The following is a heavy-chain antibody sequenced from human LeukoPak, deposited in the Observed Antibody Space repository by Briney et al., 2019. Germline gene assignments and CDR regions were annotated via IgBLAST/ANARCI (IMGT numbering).Heavy chain of an antibody. D-gene: IGHD2-8*02. V-gene: IGHV3-48*01. CDR2: ISSSSSTI. Sequence: GGSLRLSCAASGFTFSSYSMHWVRQAPGKGLEWVSYISSSSSTIYYADSVKGRFTISRDNAKNSLYLQMNSLRAEDTAVYYCASTPGGAFDIWGQGTMVTVSS. CDR1: GFTFSSYS. CDR3: ASTPGGAFDI. J-gene: IGHJ3*02.